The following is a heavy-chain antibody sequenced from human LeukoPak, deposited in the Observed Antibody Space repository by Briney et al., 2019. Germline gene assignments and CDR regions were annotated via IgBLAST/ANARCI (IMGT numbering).Heavy chain of an antibody. CDR3: AARDFTVTSLYYYYGMDV. D-gene: IGHD4-11*01. Sequence: SVKVSCKASGGTFSSYAISWVRQAPGQGLEWMGGIIPIFGTANYAQKFQGRVTITADESTSTAYMELSSLRSEDTAVYYCAARDFTVTSLYYYYGMDVWGQGTTVTASS. CDR2: IIPIFGTA. CDR1: GGTFSSYA. J-gene: IGHJ6*02. V-gene: IGHV1-69*13.